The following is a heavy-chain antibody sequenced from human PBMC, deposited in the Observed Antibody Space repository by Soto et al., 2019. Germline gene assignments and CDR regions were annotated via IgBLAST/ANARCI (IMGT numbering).Heavy chain of an antibody. J-gene: IGHJ4*02. CDR1: GSISSDY. CDR3: AIVRSMTDF. V-gene: IGHV4-59*01. CDR2: IYYSGRT. D-gene: IGHD3-10*01. Sequence: PSETLSLTCTVSGSISSDYWSWIRQSPGKGLEWIGYIYYSGRTNYNPSLKSRVTISVDTSKNQLSLNLSSLTAADTAVYYCAIVRSMTDFWGQGTLVTVSS.